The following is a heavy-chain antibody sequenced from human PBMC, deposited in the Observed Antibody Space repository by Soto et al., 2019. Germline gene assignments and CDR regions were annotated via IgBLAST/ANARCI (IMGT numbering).Heavy chain of an antibody. D-gene: IGHD2-21*02. CDR1: GRTFSSYA. CDR2: IIPIFGTA. V-gene: IGHV1-69*01. J-gene: IGHJ4*02. Sequence: QVQLVQSGAEVKKPGSSVKVSCKASGRTFSSYAISWVRQAPGQGLEWMGGIIPIFGTANYAQKFQGRVTITADESTSTAYMELSSLSSEDTAVYYCARGSKIGVVTSENVNWGQGTLVTVSS. CDR3: ARGSKIGVVTSENVN.